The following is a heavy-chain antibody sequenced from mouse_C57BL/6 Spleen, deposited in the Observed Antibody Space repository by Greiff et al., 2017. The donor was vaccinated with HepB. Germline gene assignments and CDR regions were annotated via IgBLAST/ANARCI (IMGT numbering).Heavy chain of an antibody. V-gene: IGHV1-81*01. CDR3: ARSLFYYGNYRYAMDY. Sequence: VQLQESGAELARPGASVKLSCKASGYTFTSYGISWVKQRTGQGLEWIGEIYPRSGNTYYNEKFKGKATLTADKSSSTAYMELRSLTSEDSAVYFCARSLFYYGNYRYAMDYWGQGTSVTVSS. J-gene: IGHJ4*01. CDR2: IYPRSGNT. CDR1: GYTFTSYG. D-gene: IGHD2-1*01.